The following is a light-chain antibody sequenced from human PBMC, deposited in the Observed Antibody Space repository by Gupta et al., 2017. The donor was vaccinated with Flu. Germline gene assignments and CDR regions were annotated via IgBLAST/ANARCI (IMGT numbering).Light chain of an antibody. CDR1: QSLLDSSNNKNS. CDR2: WAS. CDR3: QQYHTTPQYPPYT. J-gene: IGKJ2*01. V-gene: IGKV4-1*01. Sequence: DIVMTPSPDSLAVSLGGRATINCKSSQSLLDSSNNKNSLAWYQQTPGQPPKLLIYWASTRESGVPDRFSGSGSGTDFTLTISSLQAEEVAVYYCQQYHTTPQYPPYTFGQGTKLEIK.